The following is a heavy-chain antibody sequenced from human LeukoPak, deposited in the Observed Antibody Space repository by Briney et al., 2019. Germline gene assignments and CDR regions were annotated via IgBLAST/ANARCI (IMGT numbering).Heavy chain of an antibody. V-gene: IGHV3-53*01. Sequence: TGGSLRLSCAASGFTVSTNYMSWVRQAPGKGLEWVSVIYSGGITYHADSVKGRFTVSRDNSKNTVYLQMNSLRAEDTAVYYCARDKAGVFDYWGQGALVTVSS. CDR2: IYSGGIT. J-gene: IGHJ4*02. D-gene: IGHD2-8*01. CDR1: GFTVSTNY. CDR3: ARDKAGVFDY.